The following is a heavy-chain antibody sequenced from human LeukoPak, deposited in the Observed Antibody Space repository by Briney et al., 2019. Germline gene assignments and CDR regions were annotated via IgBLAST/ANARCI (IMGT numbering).Heavy chain of an antibody. J-gene: IGHJ6*03. CDR1: GYTFTRYY. CDR3: ARVPGSTTGTTGYYYMDV. V-gene: IGHV1-46*01. D-gene: IGHD1-1*01. CDR2: ISPSGGST. Sequence: ASVKVSCKASGYTFTRYYMHGVRQAPGQGLEWMGIISPSGGSTSYAQKFQGRVTMTRDMSTSTAYMELSSLRSEDTAVYYCARVPGSTTGTTGYYYMDVWGKGTTVTVSS.